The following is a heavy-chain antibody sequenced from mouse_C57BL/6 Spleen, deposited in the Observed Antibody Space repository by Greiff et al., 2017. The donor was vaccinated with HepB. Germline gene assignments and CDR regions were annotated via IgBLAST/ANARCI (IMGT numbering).Heavy chain of an antibody. CDR3: ARERRLPAWFAY. CDR1: GYTFTDYN. J-gene: IGHJ3*01. Sequence: EVQLQQSGPELVKPGASVKMSCKASGYTFTDYNMHWVKQSHGKSLEWIGYINPNNGGTSYNQKFKGKATLTVNKSSSTAYMELRSLTSEDSAVYYCARERRLPAWFAYWGQGTLVTVSA. CDR2: INPNNGGT. D-gene: IGHD2-2*01. V-gene: IGHV1-22*01.